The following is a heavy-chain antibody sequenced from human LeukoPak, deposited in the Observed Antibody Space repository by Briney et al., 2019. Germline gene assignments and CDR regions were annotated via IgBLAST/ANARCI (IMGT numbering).Heavy chain of an antibody. Sequence: SETLSLTCAVYGGSFSGYYWSWIRQPPGKGLEWIGEINHSGSTNYNPSLKSRVTISVDTSKNQFSLKLSSVTAADTAVYYGARGKPLWFGEFVSNPGGRFDYWGQGTLVTVSS. CDR1: GGSFSGYY. CDR2: INHSGST. V-gene: IGHV4-34*01. J-gene: IGHJ4*02. CDR3: ARGKPLWFGEFVSNPGGRFDY. D-gene: IGHD3-10*01.